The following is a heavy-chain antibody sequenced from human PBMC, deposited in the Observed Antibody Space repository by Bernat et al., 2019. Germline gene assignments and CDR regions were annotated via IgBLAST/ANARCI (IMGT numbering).Heavy chain of an antibody. D-gene: IGHD6-13*01. CDR2: INHSGST. CDR3: ARSSSWYRPFDY. V-gene: IGHV4-34*01. J-gene: IGHJ4*02. CDR1: GGSFSGYY. Sequence: QLQLQEWGAGLLKPSETLSLTCAVYGGSFSGYYWSWIRQPPGKGLEWIGEINHSGSTNYNPSLKSRVTISVDTSKNQFSLKLSSVTAADTAVYYCARSSSWYRPFDYWGQGTLVTVSS.